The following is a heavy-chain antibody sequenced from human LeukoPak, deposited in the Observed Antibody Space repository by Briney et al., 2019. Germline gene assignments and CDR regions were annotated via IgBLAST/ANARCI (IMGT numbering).Heavy chain of an antibody. CDR2: ISGSGGST. D-gene: IGHD3-10*01. V-gene: IGHV3-23*01. J-gene: IGHJ4*02. CDR1: GFTFSSYA. CDR3: AKGEGITMVRGVISYFDY. Sequence: PGGSLRLSCAASGFTFSSYAMSWVRQAPGKGLEWVSAISGSGGSTYYADSVKGRFTISRDNFKNTLYLQMNSLRAEDTAVYYCAKGEGITMVRGVISYFDYWGQGTLVTVPS.